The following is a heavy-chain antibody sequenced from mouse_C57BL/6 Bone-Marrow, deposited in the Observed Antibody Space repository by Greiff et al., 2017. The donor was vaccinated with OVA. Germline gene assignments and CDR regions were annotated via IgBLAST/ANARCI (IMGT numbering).Heavy chain of an antibody. J-gene: IGHJ4*01. CDR2: ISNGGGST. Sequence: DVKLVESGGGLVQPGGSLKLSCAASGFTFSDYYMYWVRQTPEKRLEWVAYISNGGGSTYYPDTVKGRFTISRDNAKNTLYLQMSRLKSEDTAMYYCAKPHGDMDYWGQGTSVTVSS. CDR3: AKPHGDMDY. V-gene: IGHV5-12*01. CDR1: GFTFSDYY.